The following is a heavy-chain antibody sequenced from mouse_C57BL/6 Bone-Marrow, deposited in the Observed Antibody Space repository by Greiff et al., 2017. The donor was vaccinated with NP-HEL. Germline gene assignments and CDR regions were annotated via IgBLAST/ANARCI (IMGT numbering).Heavy chain of an antibody. Sequence: EVKLVESEGGLVQPGSSMKLSCTASGFTFSDYYMAWVRQVPEKGLEWVANINYDGSSTYYLDSLKSRFLISRDKAKNILDLQMSSLKSEDTATYYCAREGGLRRRTYAMDYWGQGTSVTVSS. CDR1: GFTFSDYY. V-gene: IGHV5-16*01. J-gene: IGHJ4*01. CDR3: AREGGLRRRTYAMDY. CDR2: INYDGSST. D-gene: IGHD2-4*01.